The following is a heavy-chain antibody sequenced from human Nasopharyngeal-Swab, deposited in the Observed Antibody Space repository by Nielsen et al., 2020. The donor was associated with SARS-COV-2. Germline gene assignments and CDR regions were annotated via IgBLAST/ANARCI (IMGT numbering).Heavy chain of an antibody. D-gene: IGHD3-10*01. J-gene: IGHJ4*02. Sequence: GESLQISCAASGFTFSSYAMHWVRQAPGKGLEWVAVISYDGSNKYYADSVKGRFTISRDNAKSTLYLQMNSLRVEDTAVYYCVRDNYGVDYWGQGTLVTVSS. CDR2: ISYDGSNK. V-gene: IGHV3-30-3*01. CDR1: GFTFSSYA. CDR3: VRDNYGVDY.